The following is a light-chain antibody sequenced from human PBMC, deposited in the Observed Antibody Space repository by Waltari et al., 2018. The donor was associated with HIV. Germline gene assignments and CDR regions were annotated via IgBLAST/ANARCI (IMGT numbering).Light chain of an antibody. CDR3: QQRTNWPPYS. V-gene: IGKV3-11*01. Sequence: EIVLTQSPATLSLSPGKRATLSCRASQSVGTYLAWYQQKPGQAPRLPIYDASNRATGIPARFSGSGSRTDFTLTISSLEPEDFAVYYCQQRTNWPPYSFGQGTKLEIK. CDR2: DAS. J-gene: IGKJ2*03. CDR1: QSVGTY.